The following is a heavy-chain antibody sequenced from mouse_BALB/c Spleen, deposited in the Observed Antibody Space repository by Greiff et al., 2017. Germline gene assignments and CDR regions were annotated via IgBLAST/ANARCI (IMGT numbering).Heavy chain of an antibody. D-gene: IGHD2-14*01. V-gene: IGHV2-2*02. CDR2: IWSGGST. CDR1: GFSLTSYG. J-gene: IGHJ3*01. CDR3: ARPYYRYGGFAY. Sequence: VQLQQSGPGLVQPSQSLSITCTVSGFSLTSYGVHWVRQSPGKGLEWLGVIWSGGSTDYNAAFISRLSISKDNSKSQVFFKMKSLQANDTAIYYCARPYYRYGGFAYWGQGTLVTVSA.